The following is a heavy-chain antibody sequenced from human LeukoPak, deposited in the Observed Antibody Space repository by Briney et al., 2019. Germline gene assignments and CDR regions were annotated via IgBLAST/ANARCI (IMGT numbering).Heavy chain of an antibody. J-gene: IGHJ6*02. CDR2: MNPNSGNT. D-gene: IGHD1-7*01. CDR1: GYTFTSYD. Sequence: ASVKVSCKASGYTFTSYDINWVRQAAGQGLEWMGWMNPNSGNTGYAQKFQGRVTMTRNTSISTAYMELSGLRSEDTAVYYCARGNYQRGSLGMDVWGQGTTVTVSS. V-gene: IGHV1-8*01. CDR3: ARGNYQRGSLGMDV.